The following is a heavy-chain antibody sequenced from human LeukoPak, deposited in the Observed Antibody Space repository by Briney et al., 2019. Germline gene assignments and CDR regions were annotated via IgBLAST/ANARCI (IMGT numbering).Heavy chain of an antibody. CDR1: GVSFSWYA. Sequence: PGGSLRLSCVDSGVSFSWYALAWVRQAPGKGLEWVAAVTARGGATHYVDSVKGRFTISRDNSKNTMYLQMNSLRSEDTAIYYCASDPNGDYVGALDYWGRGTLVTVSS. V-gene: IGHV3-23*01. CDR2: VTARGGAT. D-gene: IGHD2-8*01. J-gene: IGHJ4*01. CDR3: ASDPNGDYVGALDY.